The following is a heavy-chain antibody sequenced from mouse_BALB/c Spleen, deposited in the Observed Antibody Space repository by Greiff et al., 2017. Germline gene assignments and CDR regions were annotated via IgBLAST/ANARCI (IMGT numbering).Heavy chain of an antibody. CDR3: AKGEGYAMDY. Sequence: DVKLVESGGGLVKPGGSLKLSCAASGFTFSSYAMSWVRQSPEKRLEWVAEISSGGSYTYYPDTVTGRFTISRDNAKNTLYLEMSSLRSEDTAMYYCAKGEGYAMDYWGQGTSVTVSS. J-gene: IGHJ4*01. CDR2: ISSGGSYT. V-gene: IGHV5-9-4*01. CDR1: GFTFSSYA.